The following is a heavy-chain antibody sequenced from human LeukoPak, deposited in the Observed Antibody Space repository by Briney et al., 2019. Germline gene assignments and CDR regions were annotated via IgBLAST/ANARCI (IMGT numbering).Heavy chain of an antibody. V-gene: IGHV3-74*01. CDR3: ARVPTYSTGSYYDS. CDR2: ISSDGSST. D-gene: IGHD3-10*01. CDR1: GFTFSSDW. Sequence: GGSLRLSCATSGFTFSSDWMHWVRQAPWKGLVWVSRISSDGSSTAYADSVKGRFTISRDNAKNTLYLQMNSLGPEDTAVYYCARVPTYSTGSYYDSWGQGTLVTVSS. J-gene: IGHJ4*02.